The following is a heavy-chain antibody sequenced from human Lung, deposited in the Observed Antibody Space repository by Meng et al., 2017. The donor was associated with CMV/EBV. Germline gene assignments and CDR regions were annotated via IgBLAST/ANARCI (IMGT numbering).Heavy chain of an antibody. Sequence: SXKISXAASGFTFSSYEMNWVRQAPGKGLEWVSYISSSGSTIYYADSVKGRFTISRDNAKNSLYLQMNSLRAEDTAVYYCARDRSVYYDTWRDDAFDIWGQGXMVTVSS. CDR2: ISSSGSTI. CDR3: ARDRSVYYDTWRDDAFDI. V-gene: IGHV3-48*03. CDR1: GFTFSSYE. J-gene: IGHJ3*02. D-gene: IGHD3-22*01.